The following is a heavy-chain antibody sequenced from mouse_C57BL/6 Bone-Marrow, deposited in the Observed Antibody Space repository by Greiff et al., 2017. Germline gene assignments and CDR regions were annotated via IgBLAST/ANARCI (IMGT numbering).Heavy chain of an antibody. J-gene: IGHJ2*01. CDR1: GYTFTSYG. Sequence: VQLQQSGAELVKPGASVKLSCTASGYTFTSYGITWVKQRTGQGLEWIGEIYPGSGNTNYNEKFKGKATLTADKSSSTAYMQLRSLTSEDSAVYYCARVSIVGSDYWGQGTTLTVS. CDR3: ARVSIVGSDY. D-gene: IGHD2-5*01. V-gene: IGHV1-81*01. CDR2: IYPGSGNT.